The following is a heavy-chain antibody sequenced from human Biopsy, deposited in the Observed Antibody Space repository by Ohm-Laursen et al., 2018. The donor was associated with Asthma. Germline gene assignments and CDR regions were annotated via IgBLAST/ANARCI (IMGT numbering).Heavy chain of an antibody. J-gene: IGHJ4*02. V-gene: IGHV1-69*13. Sequence: ASVKVSCKSLGGTFNTYGIGWGRQAPGQGLEWMGGINYVFGTTTYPQKFQDRVTITADDSTSTVYMELSSLRSEDTAVYYCARKAGSCISRTCYSLDFWGQGTLVTVSS. CDR3: ARKAGSCISRTCYSLDF. CDR2: INYVFGTT. CDR1: GGTFNTYG. D-gene: IGHD2-2*01.